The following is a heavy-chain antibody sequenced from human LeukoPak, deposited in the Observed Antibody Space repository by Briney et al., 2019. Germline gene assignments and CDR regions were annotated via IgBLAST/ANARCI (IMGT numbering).Heavy chain of an antibody. CDR3: ARERVWDSYGLGY. Sequence: SEALSLTCAVYGGSFSGYSWSWIRQPPGRGLEWIGEINHSGSTNYNPSLKSRVTISVDTSKNQFSLKLSSVTAADTAVYYCARERVWDSYGLGYWGQGTLVTVSS. V-gene: IGHV4-34*01. CDR2: INHSGST. CDR1: GGSFSGYS. D-gene: IGHD5-18*01. J-gene: IGHJ4*02.